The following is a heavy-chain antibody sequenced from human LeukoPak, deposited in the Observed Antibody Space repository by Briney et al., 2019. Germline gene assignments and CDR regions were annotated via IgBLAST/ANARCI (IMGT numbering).Heavy chain of an antibody. CDR3: AREFVQIAAAGNRYFDY. J-gene: IGHJ4*02. V-gene: IGHV4-4*02. Sequence: SETLSLTCAVSGGSISSSNWWSWVRQPPGKGLEWIGEIYHSGSTNYNPSLKSRVTISVDTSKNQFSLKLSSVTAADTAVYYCAREFVQIAAAGNRYFDYWGQGTLVTVSS. CDR1: GGSISSSNW. CDR2: IYHSGST. D-gene: IGHD6-13*01.